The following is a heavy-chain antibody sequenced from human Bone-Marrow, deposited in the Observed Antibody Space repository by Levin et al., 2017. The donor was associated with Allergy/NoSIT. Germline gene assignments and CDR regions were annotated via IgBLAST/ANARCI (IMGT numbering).Heavy chain of an antibody. J-gene: IGHJ4*02. CDR1: GFTFSSYA. CDR3: AKRLTSIPTADY. D-gene: IGHD4-17*01. CDR2: ISDSGTNT. Sequence: GESLKISCAASGFTFSSYAMSWVRQAPGKGLEWVSAISDSGTNTYYADSVKGRFTISRDNSKNTLYLQMYSLRAEDTAVYYCAKRLTSIPTADYWGQGTLVTVSS. V-gene: IGHV3-23*01.